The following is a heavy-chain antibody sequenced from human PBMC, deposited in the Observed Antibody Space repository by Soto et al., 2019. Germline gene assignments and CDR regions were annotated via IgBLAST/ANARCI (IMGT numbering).Heavy chain of an antibody. CDR3: ARSQGGSSSLDIYYYYYYGMDV. D-gene: IGHD2-15*01. Sequence: QVQLVQSGAEVKKPGSSVKVSCKAPGGTFSSYAISWVRQAPGQGLEWMGGISPIFATAKYAQKFQGRVTITADESTSTGYMELSSLRSEDTAVYYCARSQGGSSSLDIYYYYYYGMDVWGQGTTVTVSS. CDR1: GGTFSSYA. CDR2: ISPIFATA. V-gene: IGHV1-69*01. J-gene: IGHJ6*02.